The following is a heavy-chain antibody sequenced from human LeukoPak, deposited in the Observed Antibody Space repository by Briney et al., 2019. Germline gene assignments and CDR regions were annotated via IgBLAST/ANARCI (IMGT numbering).Heavy chain of an antibody. CDR3: VRGLARHYYDSSGYYGIRSVYNWFDP. V-gene: IGHV4-34*01. J-gene: IGHJ5*02. Sequence: PSETLSLTCAVYGGSFSGYYWSWIRQPPGKGLEWIGEINHSGSTNYNPSLKSRVTISVDTSKNQFSLKLSSVTAADTAVYYCVRGLARHYYDSSGYYGIRSVYNWFDPWGQGTLVTVSS. D-gene: IGHD3-22*01. CDR1: GGSFSGYY. CDR2: INHSGST.